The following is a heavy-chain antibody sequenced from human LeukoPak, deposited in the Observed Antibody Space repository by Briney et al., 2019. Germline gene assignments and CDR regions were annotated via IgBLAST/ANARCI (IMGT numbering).Heavy chain of an antibody. CDR2: ISSSGSTI. V-gene: IGHV3-48*01. D-gene: IGHD2-2*01. Sequence: PGGSLRLSCAASGFTFSSYWMHWVRQAPGKGLEWVSYISSSGSTIYYADSVRGRFTISRDNSMNTLYLQMHSLRAEDMAVYYCAKGLNRGVVIMPAGQMDVWGKGTTVTISS. CDR1: GFTFSSYW. CDR3: AKGLNRGVVIMPAGQMDV. J-gene: IGHJ6*04.